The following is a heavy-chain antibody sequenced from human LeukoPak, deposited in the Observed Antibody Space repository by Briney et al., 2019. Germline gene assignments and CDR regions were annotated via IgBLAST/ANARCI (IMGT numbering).Heavy chain of an antibody. J-gene: IGHJ6*03. CDR1: GFTFSSYS. CDR3: ARASDFWSGYRSLYYYYMDV. V-gene: IGHV3-21*01. D-gene: IGHD3-3*01. Sequence: PGGSLRLSCAASGFTFSSYSMNWVRQAPGKGLEWVSSISSSSSYIYYADSVKGRFTISRDNAKNSLYLQMNSLRAEDTAVYYCARASDFWSGYRSLYYYYMDVWGKGTTVTVSS. CDR2: ISSSSSYI.